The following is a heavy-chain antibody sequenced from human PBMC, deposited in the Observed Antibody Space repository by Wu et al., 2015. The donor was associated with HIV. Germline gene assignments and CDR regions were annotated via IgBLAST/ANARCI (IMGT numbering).Heavy chain of an antibody. J-gene: IGHJ5*02. D-gene: IGHD3-22*01. V-gene: IGHV1-2*02. CDR1: GYTFTGYY. CDR3: ARDTNYDSSGYYGFDP. CDR2: INPNSGGT. Sequence: QVQLVQSGAEVKKPGASVKVSCKASGYTFTGYYIHWVRQAPGQGLEWMGWINPNSGGTNYAQKFQGRVTMTRDTSISTDYMELSRLRSDDTAVYYCARDTNYDSSGYYGFDPWGQGTLVTAPQ.